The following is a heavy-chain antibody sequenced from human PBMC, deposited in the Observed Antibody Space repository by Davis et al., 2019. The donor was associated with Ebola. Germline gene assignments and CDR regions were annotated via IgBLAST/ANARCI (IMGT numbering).Heavy chain of an antibody. D-gene: IGHD6-19*01. Sequence: PGGSLRLSCAASGFTFSSYGMHWVRQAPGKGLEWVAVISYDGSNKYYADSVKGRFTIPRDNSKNTLYLQMNSLRAEDTAVYYCAKSEEYSSGWSGYWGQGTLVTVSS. CDR3: AKSEEYSSGWSGY. CDR1: GFTFSSYG. CDR2: ISYDGSNK. J-gene: IGHJ4*02. V-gene: IGHV3-30*18.